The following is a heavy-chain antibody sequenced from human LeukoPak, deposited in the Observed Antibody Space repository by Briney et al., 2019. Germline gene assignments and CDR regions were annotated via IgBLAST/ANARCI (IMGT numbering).Heavy chain of an antibody. J-gene: IGHJ4*02. CDR3: ARAYGLWFGELFPYFDY. CDR2: IYNSGST. CDR1: GGSISSSNW. Sequence: SETLSLTCAVSGGSISSSNWWSWVRQPPGKGLEWFGEIYNSGSTNYNPSLKSRVTISVDKSKNQFSLKLSSVTAADTAVYYCARAYGLWFGELFPYFDYWGQGTLVTVSS. V-gene: IGHV4-4*02. D-gene: IGHD3-10*01.